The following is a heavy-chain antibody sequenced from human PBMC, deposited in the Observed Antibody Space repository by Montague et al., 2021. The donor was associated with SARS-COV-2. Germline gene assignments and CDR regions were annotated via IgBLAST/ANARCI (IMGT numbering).Heavy chain of an antibody. CDR1: GFTLSTYD. CDR3: AKGAWNDY. D-gene: IGHD1-1*01. CDR2: IETGSSST. Sequence: SLSLSLSASGFTLSTYDMTWVRQAPGKGLEWVSIIETGSSSTHYADSVKGRFTVSRDNSKNTSYLQMNSLRAEDTAVYYCAKGAWNDYWGQGTLVTVSS. J-gene: IGHJ4*02. V-gene: IGHV3-23*03.